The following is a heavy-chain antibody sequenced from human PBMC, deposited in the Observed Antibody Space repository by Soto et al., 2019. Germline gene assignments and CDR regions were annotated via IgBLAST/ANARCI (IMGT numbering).Heavy chain of an antibody. CDR1: GGTVSSYA. J-gene: IGHJ5*02. D-gene: IGHD2-2*01. CDR2: IIPIFGTA. V-gene: IGHV1-69*06. Sequence: SVKVSCKASGGTVSSYAISWVRQAPGQGLEWMGGIIPIFGTANYAQKFQGRVTITADKSTSTAYMELSSLRSEDTAVYYCARVKRGLWSTTKMWENWFDPWGQGTLVTV. CDR3: ARVKRGLWSTTKMWENWFDP.